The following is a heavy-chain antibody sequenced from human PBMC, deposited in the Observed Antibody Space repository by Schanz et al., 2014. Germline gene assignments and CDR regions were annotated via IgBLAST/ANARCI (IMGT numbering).Heavy chain of an antibody. CDR3: ARGLVRFFDY. J-gene: IGHJ4*02. CDR1: GYTFTSYY. V-gene: IGHV1-46*01. Sequence: QVQLVQSGAEVKKPGASVKVSCKASGYTFTSYYMHWVRQAPGQGLEWMAIINPSGGNTNYAQKFQGRVTLTRDTSTSTVYMELSRLRSDDTAVYYCARGLVRFFDYWGQGTVVTVSS. CDR2: INPSGGNT. D-gene: IGHD6-19*01.